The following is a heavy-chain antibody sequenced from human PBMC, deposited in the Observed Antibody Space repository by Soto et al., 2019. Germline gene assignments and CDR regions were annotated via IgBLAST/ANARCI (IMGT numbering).Heavy chain of an antibody. J-gene: IGHJ4*02. D-gene: IGHD3-10*01. CDR1: GYNFISYW. CDR2: IYPGDSDA. V-gene: IGHV5-51*01. Sequence: GESLKISCKASGYNFISYWIAWVRQMPGKGLEWMGIIYPGDSDATYSPSFEGQVTFSVDKSITTAYLQWISLKASDTAMYYCARQAYFGSGTYYSDYWGQGAQVTVSS. CDR3: ARQAYFGSGTYYSDY.